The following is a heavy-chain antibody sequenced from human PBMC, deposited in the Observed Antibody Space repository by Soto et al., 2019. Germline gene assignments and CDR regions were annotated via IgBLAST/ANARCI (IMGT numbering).Heavy chain of an antibody. CDR2: VSHDGRNT. J-gene: IGHJ4*02. D-gene: IGHD6-19*01. Sequence: PGGSLRISCAASGFTFSNYGMHWVRQAPGKGLEWVAVVSHDGRNTHYADSVKGRFTISRDSSKNTVSLEMTSLRAEDTAVYYCAKGGRQWLVTSDFNYWGQGALVTVSS. CDR3: AKGGRQWLVTSDFNY. CDR1: GFTFSNYG. V-gene: IGHV3-30*18.